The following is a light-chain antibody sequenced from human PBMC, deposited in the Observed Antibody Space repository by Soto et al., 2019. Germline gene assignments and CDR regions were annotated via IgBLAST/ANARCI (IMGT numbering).Light chain of an antibody. J-gene: IGLJ2*01. CDR1: SSDVGGYNY. Sequence: QSALTQPASVSGSPGQSITISCTGTSSDVGGYNYVSWYQQHPGKAPKLMIYDVNNRPSGVSIRFSASKSGNTASLTISGLQPEDEGDYFCSSYTSSRTVVFGGGTKLAVL. CDR2: DVN. V-gene: IGLV2-14*01. CDR3: SSYTSSRTVV.